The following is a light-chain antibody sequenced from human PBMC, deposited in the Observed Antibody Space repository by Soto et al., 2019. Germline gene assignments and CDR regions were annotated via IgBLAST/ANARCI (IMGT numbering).Light chain of an antibody. Sequence: EIVLTQSPATLSLSPGERATLSCRASQSVNDYLAWYQQKPGQARRLLIYGASNRATGIPVRFSGSGSGTDXXXXXXXXXPEDFAVYYCQHRGRWPRTFGQGTKLEIK. CDR3: QHRGRWPRT. CDR2: GAS. CDR1: QSVNDY. V-gene: IGKV3-11*01. J-gene: IGKJ2*01.